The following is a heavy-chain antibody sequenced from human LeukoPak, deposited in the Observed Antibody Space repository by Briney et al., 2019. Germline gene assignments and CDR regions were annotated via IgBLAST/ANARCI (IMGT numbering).Heavy chain of an antibody. CDR3: AIPDCTTTTCYFTGHGMDV. V-gene: IGHV3-23*01. J-gene: IGHJ6*02. Sequence: GGSLRLPCAASGFTFSNYAMTWVRQAPGKGLDWVSSISGSGYSTYYADSVKGRFTISRDNSKNPLFLQMNSPRAEDSALYYCAIPDCTTTTCYFTGHGMDVWGQGTTVTVSS. CDR2: ISGSGYST. D-gene: IGHD2-2*01. CDR1: GFTFSNYA.